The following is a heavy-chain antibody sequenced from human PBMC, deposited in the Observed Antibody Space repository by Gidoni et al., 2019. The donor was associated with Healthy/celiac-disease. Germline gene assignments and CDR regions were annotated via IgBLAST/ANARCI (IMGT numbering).Heavy chain of an antibody. CDR3: ARAHSINYYDSSGYYRYYFDY. D-gene: IGHD3-22*01. Sequence: EVQLVESGGGLVKPGGSLRLPVAASCLPCGCYIIHWVRQAPGKGLGWVSSISSSSSYIYYADSVKGRFTISRDNAKNSLYLQMNSLRAEDTAVYYCARAHSINYYDSSGYYRYYFDYWGQGTLVTVSS. CDR2: ISSSSSYI. V-gene: IGHV3-21*01. CDR1: CLPCGCYI. J-gene: IGHJ4*02.